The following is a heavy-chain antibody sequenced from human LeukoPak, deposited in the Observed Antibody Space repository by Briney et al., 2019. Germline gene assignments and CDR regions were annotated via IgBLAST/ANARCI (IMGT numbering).Heavy chain of an antibody. Sequence: ASVKVSCKASGYTFTSYGISWVRQAPGQGLEWMGWISAYNGNTNYAQKLQGRVTMTTDTSTSTAYMELSSLRSEDTAVYYCASLAAAGRYGMDVWGQGTTVTVSS. CDR2: ISAYNGNT. D-gene: IGHD6-13*01. J-gene: IGHJ6*02. V-gene: IGHV1-18*01. CDR3: ASLAAAGRYGMDV. CDR1: GYTFTSYG.